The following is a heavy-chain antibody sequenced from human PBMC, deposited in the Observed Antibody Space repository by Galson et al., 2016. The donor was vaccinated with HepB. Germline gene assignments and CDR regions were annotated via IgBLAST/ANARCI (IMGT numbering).Heavy chain of an antibody. CDR2: ISHSSAYT. J-gene: IGHJ3*02. V-gene: IGHV3-11*06. CDR3: ARGRAPKTLDTFDI. CDR1: GFTFSDFY. Sequence: SLRLSCAASGFTFSDFYMTWMRRTPGKSLEWVSYISHSSAYTAYADSVKGRFIISRDNVRNSLFLQMSSLRVEDTALYFCARGRAPKTLDTFDIWGQGTMATVSS.